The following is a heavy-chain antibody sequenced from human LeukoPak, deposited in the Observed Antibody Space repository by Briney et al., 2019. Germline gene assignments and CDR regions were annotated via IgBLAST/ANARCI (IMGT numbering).Heavy chain of an antibody. Sequence: GASVKDSFMASLNSFPLQHMHLGSQAPGQGLEWMGWIDPNSGGTNYAQKFQGRVTMTRDTSISTANMELSWLRSDDTAWHYTARAPIGVVVINRPYSFYYYMDVWGKGTTVTVSS. CDR2: IDPNSGGT. CDR3: ARAPIGVVVINRPYSFYYYMDV. V-gene: IGHV1-2*02. CDR1: LNSFPLQH. D-gene: IGHD3-22*01. J-gene: IGHJ6*03.